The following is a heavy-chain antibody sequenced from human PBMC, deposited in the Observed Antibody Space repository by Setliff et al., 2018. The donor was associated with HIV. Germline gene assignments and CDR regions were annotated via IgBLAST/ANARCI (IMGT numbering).Heavy chain of an antibody. CDR3: ARQVEGFDY. Sequence: SETLSLTCTVSGSSINNYYWNWIRQAPGKGLEWIGYFYYSGTTDYNPSLKSRATISVDKSKNQFSLRLRSVTATDTAVYYCARQVEGFDYWGQGTLVTVSS. V-gene: IGHV4-59*08. CDR1: GSSINNYY. J-gene: IGHJ4*02. CDR2: FYYSGTT.